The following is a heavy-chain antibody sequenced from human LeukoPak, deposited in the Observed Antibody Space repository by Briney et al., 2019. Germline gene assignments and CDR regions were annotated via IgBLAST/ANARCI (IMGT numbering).Heavy chain of an antibody. Sequence: PSETLSLTCTVSGGSISGYYWSWIRQPPGKGLEWIGYIYYSGSTSYNSSLKSRLTLSVDTSKNQFSLKLSSVTAADTAVYYCARHSSALGGLFDYWGQGALVTVSS. CDR3: ARHSSALGGLFDY. CDR1: GGSISGYY. V-gene: IGHV4-59*08. J-gene: IGHJ4*02. CDR2: IYYSGST. D-gene: IGHD6-19*01.